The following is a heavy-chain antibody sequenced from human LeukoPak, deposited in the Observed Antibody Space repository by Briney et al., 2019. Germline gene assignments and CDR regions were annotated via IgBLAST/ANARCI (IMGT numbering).Heavy chain of an antibody. CDR2: ISGNSATI. V-gene: IGHV3-48*04. CDR3: ARDSASIGHNDAFDI. J-gene: IGHJ3*02. CDR1: GFTFNSYH. Sequence: GGSLRLSCTASGFTFNSYHMNWVRQAPGKGLEWVSYISGNSATIYYVDSVRGRFTISRDNAKNSLFLQMNSLRAEDTAVYYCARDSASIGHNDAFDIWGQGTMVTVSS. D-gene: IGHD3-22*01.